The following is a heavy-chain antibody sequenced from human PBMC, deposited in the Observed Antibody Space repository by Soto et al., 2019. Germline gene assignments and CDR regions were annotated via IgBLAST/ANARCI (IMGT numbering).Heavy chain of an antibody. Sequence: ASVKVSCKASGYTFTGYYMHWVRQAPGQGLEWMGWINPNSGGTNYAQKFQGWVTMTRDTSISTAYMELSRLRSDDTAVYYCARGRTIFGVVTTNWFDPWGQGTLVTVSS. CDR3: ARGRTIFGVVTTNWFDP. CDR2: INPNSGGT. J-gene: IGHJ5*02. V-gene: IGHV1-2*04. CDR1: GYTFTGYY. D-gene: IGHD3-3*01.